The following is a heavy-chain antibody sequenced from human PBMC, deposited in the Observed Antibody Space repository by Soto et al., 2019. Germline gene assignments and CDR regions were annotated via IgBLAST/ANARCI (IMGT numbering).Heavy chain of an antibody. CDR2: ISSSSSTI. CDR1: GFTFSSYS. J-gene: IGHJ4*02. Sequence: PGGSLRVSCAASGFTFSSYSMNWVSQAPGKGLEWVSYISSSSSTIYYADSVKGRFTISRDNAKNQFTLQLTSVTVEDTAVYYCATSYGNAWYTYWGQGTQVTVSS. D-gene: IGHD6-13*01. CDR3: ATSYGNAWYTY. V-gene: IGHV3-48*01.